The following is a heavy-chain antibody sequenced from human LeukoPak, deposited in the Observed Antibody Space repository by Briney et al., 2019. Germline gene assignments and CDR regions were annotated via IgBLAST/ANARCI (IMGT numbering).Heavy chain of an antibody. J-gene: IGHJ5*02. D-gene: IGHD1-20*01. Sequence: SVKVSCKASGGTFSSYAISWVRQAPGQGLEWMGRIIPILGIANYAQKFQGRVTITADKSTSTAYMELSSLRSEDTAVYYCAREGRYSWNDRENKKWFDPWGQGTLVTVSS. CDR3: AREGRYSWNDRENKKWFDP. CDR2: IIPILGIA. V-gene: IGHV1-69*04. CDR1: GGTFSSYA.